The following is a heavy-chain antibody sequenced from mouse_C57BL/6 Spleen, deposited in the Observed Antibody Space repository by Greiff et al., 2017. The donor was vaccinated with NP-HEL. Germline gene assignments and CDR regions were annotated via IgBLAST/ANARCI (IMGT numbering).Heavy chain of an antibody. Sequence: VQLQQPGAELVRPGSSVKLSCKASGYTFTSYWMHWVKQRPIQGLEWIGNIDPSDSETHYNQKFKDKATLTVDKSSSTAYMQLSSLTSEDSAVYYCARSGVPAWFAYWGQGTLVTVSA. V-gene: IGHV1-52*01. CDR3: ARSGVPAWFAY. CDR1: GYTFTSYW. J-gene: IGHJ3*01. CDR2: IDPSDSET. D-gene: IGHD3-1*01.